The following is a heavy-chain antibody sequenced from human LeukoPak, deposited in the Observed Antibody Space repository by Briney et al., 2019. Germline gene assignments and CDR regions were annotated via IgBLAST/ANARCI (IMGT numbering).Heavy chain of an antibody. CDR1: GGSISSSSYY. D-gene: IGHD1/OR15-1a*01. J-gene: IGHJ4*02. CDR2: IYYSGST. V-gene: IGHV4-39*01. CDR3: ARNNIGTRTYDY. Sequence: NPSETLSLTCTVSGGSISSSSYYWGWIRQPPGKGLDWIGNIYYSGSTYYNPSLKSRVTISVDTSKNQFSLKLTSVTAADTAVYYCARNNIGTRTYDYWGQGTLVTVSS.